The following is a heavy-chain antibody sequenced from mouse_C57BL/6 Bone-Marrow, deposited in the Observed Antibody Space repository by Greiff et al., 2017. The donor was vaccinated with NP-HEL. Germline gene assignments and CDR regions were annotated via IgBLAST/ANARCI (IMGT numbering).Heavy chain of an antibody. V-gene: IGHV1-9*01. J-gene: IGHJ1*03. CDR2: ILPGSGRT. Sequence: VQLQESGAELMKPGASVKLSCKATGYTFTGYWIEWVKQRPGHGLEWIGEILPGSGRTNYTEKFKGKATFTADTSSNTAYMQLSSLTTEDSAIYYCARGYYGSSYWYFDVWGTGTTVTVSS. CDR3: ARGYYGSSYWYFDV. D-gene: IGHD1-1*01. CDR1: GYTFTGYW.